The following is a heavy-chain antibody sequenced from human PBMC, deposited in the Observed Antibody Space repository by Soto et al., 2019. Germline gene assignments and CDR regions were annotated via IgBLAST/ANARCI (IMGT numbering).Heavy chain of an antibody. CDR2: IYYSGST. CDR1: GGSISSYY. CDR3: ERGHSGSYRTGEGYYYGMEV. V-gene: IGHV4-59*01. Sequence: QVQLQESGPGLVKPSETLSLTCTVSGGSISSYYWSWIRQPPGKGLEWIGYIYYSGSTNYNPSLKSHVTVSVDRSRNQFSLKLSSVTAADTAVYDCERGHSGSYRTGEGYYYGMEVWGQGTTVTVSS. D-gene: IGHD1-26*01. J-gene: IGHJ6*02.